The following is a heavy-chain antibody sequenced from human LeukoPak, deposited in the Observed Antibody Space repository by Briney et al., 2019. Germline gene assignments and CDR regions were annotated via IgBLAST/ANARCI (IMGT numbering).Heavy chain of an antibody. CDR1: GFTFSTYA. J-gene: IGHJ4*02. Sequence: GGSLRLSCAASGFTFSTYAMNWVRLTPGKGLQWVSAICGDDGDTYYADPVKGRFTISRDNSKNTLSLQMNSLRAEDTAVYYCAKSLGASCYSPLDSCGQGTLVTVSS. CDR3: AKSLGASCYSPLDS. CDR2: ICGDDGDT. V-gene: IGHV3-23*01. D-gene: IGHD2-15*01.